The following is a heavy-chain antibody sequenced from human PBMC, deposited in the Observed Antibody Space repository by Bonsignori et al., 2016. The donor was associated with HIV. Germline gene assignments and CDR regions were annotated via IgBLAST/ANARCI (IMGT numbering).Heavy chain of an antibody. J-gene: IGHJ4*02. V-gene: IGHV4-34*01. CDR3: ARGLTGYFDF. CDR2: INHSGST. Sequence: RQPPGKGLEWIGKINHSGSTNYNPSLRGRVTISVDTSKNQFSLKLSSVTAADTAVYYCARGLTGYFDFWGQGTLVTVSS. D-gene: IGHD3-9*01.